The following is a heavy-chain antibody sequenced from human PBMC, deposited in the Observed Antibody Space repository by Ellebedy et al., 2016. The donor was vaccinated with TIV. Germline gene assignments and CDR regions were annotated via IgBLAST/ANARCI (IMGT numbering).Heavy chain of an antibody. V-gene: IGHV3-9*01. CDR3: AKDGTYYYGSGSFYYGMDV. CDR1: GFTFDDYA. CDR2: ISWNSGSI. Sequence: GGSLRLSXAASGFTFDDYAMHWVRQAPGKGLEWVSGISWNSGSIGYADSVKGRFTISRDNAKNSLYLQMNSLRAEDTALYYCAKDGTYYYGSGSFYYGMDVWGQGTTVTVSS. D-gene: IGHD3-10*01. J-gene: IGHJ6*02.